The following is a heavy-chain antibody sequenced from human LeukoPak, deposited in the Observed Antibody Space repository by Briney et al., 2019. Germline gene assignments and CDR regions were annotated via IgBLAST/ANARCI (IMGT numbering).Heavy chain of an antibody. J-gene: IGHJ4*02. Sequence: SETLSLTCTVSGGSISSYYWSWIRQPAGKGLEWIGRIYTSGSTNNNPSLKSRVTMSVDTSKNQFSLKLTSVTAADTAVYYCARHPRGRMAPGGLHWGQGTLVTVSS. D-gene: IGHD1-26*01. CDR1: GGSISSYY. CDR2: IYTSGST. CDR3: ARHPRGRMAPGGLH. V-gene: IGHV4-4*07.